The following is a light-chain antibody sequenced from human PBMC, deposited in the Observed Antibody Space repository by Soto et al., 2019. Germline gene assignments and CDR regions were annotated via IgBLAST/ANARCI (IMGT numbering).Light chain of an antibody. CDR1: QAISNH. V-gene: IGKV1-33*01. J-gene: IGKJ4*01. CDR3: QQTDKLPLT. Sequence: DIQMTQSPSPLPASVGDRVIITCQASQAISNHLNWYQQKPGRAPKLLIYDISNLETGVPSRFRGSGGGTAFTFTITSLQPEDFATYFCQQTDKLPLTFGGGTKVDMK. CDR2: DIS.